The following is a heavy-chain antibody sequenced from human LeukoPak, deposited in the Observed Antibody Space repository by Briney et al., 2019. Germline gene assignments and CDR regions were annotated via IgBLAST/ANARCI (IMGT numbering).Heavy chain of an antibody. J-gene: IGHJ5*02. CDR3: ARGGGCNWFDP. Sequence: SETLSLTCAVYGGSFSGYYWTWIRQPPGKGLEWIGEINHSGSTNYNPSLKSGVTISVDTSNNQFSLTLSSVTAAATAVYYCARGGGCNWFDPWGQGTLVTVSS. CDR1: GGSFSGYY. V-gene: IGHV4-34*01. CDR2: INHSGST.